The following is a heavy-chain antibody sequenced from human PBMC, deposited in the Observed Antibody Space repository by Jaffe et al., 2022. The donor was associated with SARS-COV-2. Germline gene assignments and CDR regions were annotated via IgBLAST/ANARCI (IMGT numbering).Heavy chain of an antibody. CDR2: ISSDGGHK. Sequence: QVQVVESGGGVVQPGRSLRLSCAASGFTFRTYAMHWVRQAPGRGLEWVTVISSDGGHKYYADSVKGRFTISRDNSKNTLDLQMDSLRDEDTAVYYCARAGASGVGVRYFDPWGQGTLVTVSS. CDR3: ARAGASGVGVRYFDP. V-gene: IGHV3-30-3*01. D-gene: IGHD3-9*01. CDR1: GFTFRTYA. J-gene: IGHJ5*02.